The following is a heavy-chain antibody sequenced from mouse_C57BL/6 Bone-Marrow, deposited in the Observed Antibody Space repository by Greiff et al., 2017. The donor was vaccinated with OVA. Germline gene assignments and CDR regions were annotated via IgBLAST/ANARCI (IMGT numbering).Heavy chain of an antibody. CDR2: ISSGGSYT. CDR1: GFNLSSYG. CDR3: ATQTTMVTHFDY. D-gene: IGHD2-2*01. Sequence: EVQLVESGGDLVKPGGSLKLSCAASGFNLSSYGMSWVRQTPDKRLEWVATISSGGSYTYYPDSVKGRFTLSRDTAKNTLYLQMSSLKSEDTAMYYCATQTTMVTHFDYWGQGTTLTVSS. V-gene: IGHV5-6*01. J-gene: IGHJ2*01.